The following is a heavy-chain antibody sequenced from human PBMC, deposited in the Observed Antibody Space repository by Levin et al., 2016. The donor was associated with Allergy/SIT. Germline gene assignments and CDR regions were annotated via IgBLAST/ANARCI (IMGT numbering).Heavy chain of an antibody. V-gene: IGHV5-51*01. Sequence: GESLKISCKGSGYSFTSYWIGWVRQMPGKGLEWMGIIYPGDSDTRYSPSFQGQVTISADKSISTAYLQWSSLKASDTAMYYCACPQGIAAAGTGAFDIWGQGTMVTVSS. CDR1: GYSFTSYW. D-gene: IGHD6-13*01. CDR2: IYPGDSDT. CDR3: ACPQGIAAAGTGAFDI. J-gene: IGHJ3*02.